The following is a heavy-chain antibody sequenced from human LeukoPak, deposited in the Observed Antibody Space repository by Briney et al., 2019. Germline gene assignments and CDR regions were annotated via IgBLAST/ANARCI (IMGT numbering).Heavy chain of an antibody. Sequence: SETLSLTCAVYGGSFSGYYWSWIRQPPGKGLEWIGEINHSGSTNYNPSLKSRVTISVDTSKSQFSLKLSSVTAADTAVYYCARLTVEMATNDYWGQGTLVTVSS. CDR3: ARLTVEMATNDY. J-gene: IGHJ4*02. V-gene: IGHV4-34*01. CDR1: GGSFSGYY. D-gene: IGHD5-24*01. CDR2: INHSGST.